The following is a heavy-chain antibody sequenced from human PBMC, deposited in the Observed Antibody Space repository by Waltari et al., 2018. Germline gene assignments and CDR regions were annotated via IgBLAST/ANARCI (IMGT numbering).Heavy chain of an antibody. V-gene: IGHV1-46*03. CDR1: GYTFTSYY. Sequence: QVQLVQSGAEVKKPGASVKVSCKASGYTFTSYYMHWVRQAPGQGLEWMEIINPSGGSTSYAQKFKGRVTMTRDTSTSTVYMELSSLRSEDTAVYYCASSGGKVTTGIDYWGQGTLVTVSS. D-gene: IGHD4-17*01. CDR2: INPSGGST. CDR3: ASSGGKVTTGIDY. J-gene: IGHJ4*02.